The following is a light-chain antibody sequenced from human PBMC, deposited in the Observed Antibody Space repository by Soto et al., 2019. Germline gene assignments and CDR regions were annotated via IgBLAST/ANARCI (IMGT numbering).Light chain of an antibody. CDR3: QQSYGTPVT. CDR1: QNIDSY. CDR2: IAS. Sequence: DIQMTQSPSSLSASVGDRVTITCRASQNIDSYVNWYQLKPGKAPNLLIYIASNLQSGVPSRFSGSGFGTDFTFTISNLQPEDFATYYCQQSYGTPVTFGQGTKVDIK. V-gene: IGKV1-39*01. J-gene: IGKJ1*01.